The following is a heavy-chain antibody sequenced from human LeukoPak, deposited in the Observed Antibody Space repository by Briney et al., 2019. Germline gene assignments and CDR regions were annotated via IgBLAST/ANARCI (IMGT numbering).Heavy chain of an antibody. D-gene: IGHD1-7*01. CDR3: ARDRLFGNLPDY. CDR2: ISSSGSSI. Sequence: GGSLRLSCAASGFTFSSYEMNWVRQAPGKGLEWISYISSSGSSISYADSVKGRFTISRDNAKNPLNLQMNSLRAEDTAVYYCARDRLFGNLPDYWGQGTLVTVSS. J-gene: IGHJ4*02. CDR1: GFTFSSYE. V-gene: IGHV3-48*03.